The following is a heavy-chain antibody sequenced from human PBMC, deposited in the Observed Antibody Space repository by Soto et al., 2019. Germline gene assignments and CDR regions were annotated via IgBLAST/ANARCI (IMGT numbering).Heavy chain of an antibody. V-gene: IGHV1-69*06. Sequence: QVELVQSGIEVKNPGSSVKVSCKASGDTFSNYAINWARQAPGQGLEWMGGIIPFYDKPNYAENFLGRVTISADKFTATVYLEVSSLRSEDTAVYFCARGYRELFFYAMDVWGRGTPVIVSS. J-gene: IGHJ6*02. CDR1: GDTFSNYA. CDR3: ARGYRELFFYAMDV. CDR2: IIPFYDKP. D-gene: IGHD3-10*01.